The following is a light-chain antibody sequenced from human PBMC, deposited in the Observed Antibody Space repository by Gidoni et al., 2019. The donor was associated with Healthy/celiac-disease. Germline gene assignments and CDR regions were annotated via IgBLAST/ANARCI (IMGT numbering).Light chain of an antibody. CDR3: QQYGSSSYT. J-gene: IGKJ2*01. CDR2: GAS. Sequence: ELVLTQSPGTLSLSPVERATLSCRASQSVSSSYLAWYQQKPGQAPRLLIYGASSRATGIPDRFSGSGSGTDFTLTISRLVPEDFAVYYCQQYGSSSYTFGQGTKLEIK. CDR1: QSVSSSY. V-gene: IGKV3-20*01.